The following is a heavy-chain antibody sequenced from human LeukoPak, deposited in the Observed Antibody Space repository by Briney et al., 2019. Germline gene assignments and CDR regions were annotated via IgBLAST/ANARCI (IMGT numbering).Heavy chain of an antibody. D-gene: IGHD3-22*01. CDR1: GFTFSSYS. Sequence: GGSLRLSCAASGFTFSSYSMNWVRQAPGKGLEWVSSISSSSSYIYYADSVKGRFTISRDNAKNSLYLQMNSLRAEETAVYYCARDLLGYNYHYMDVWGKGTTVTVSS. J-gene: IGHJ6*03. CDR3: ARDLLGYNYHYMDV. V-gene: IGHV3-21*01. CDR2: ISSSSSYI.